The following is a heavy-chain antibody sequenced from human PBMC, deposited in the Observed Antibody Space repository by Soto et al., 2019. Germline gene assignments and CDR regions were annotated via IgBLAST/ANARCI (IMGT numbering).Heavy chain of an antibody. CDR2: INHSGST. CDR1: GGSFSGYY. V-gene: IGHV4-34*01. Sequence: KPSETLSLTCAVYGGSFSGYYWSWIRQPPGKGLEWIGEINHSGSTNYNPSLKSRVTISVDTSKNQFSLKLSSVPAADTAVYYCARRRGSTVITRYYYYGMDVWGHGPTVTVCS. J-gene: IGHJ6*02. D-gene: IGHD4-17*01. CDR3: ARRRGSTVITRYYYYGMDV.